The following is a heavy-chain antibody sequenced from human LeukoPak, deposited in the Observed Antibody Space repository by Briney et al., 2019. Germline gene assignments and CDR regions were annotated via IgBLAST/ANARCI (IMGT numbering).Heavy chain of an antibody. CDR1: GYTFTGYY. J-gene: IGHJ4*02. D-gene: IGHD3-10*01. CDR2: INPNSGGT. Sequence: GASVKVSCKASGYTFTGYYMHWVRQAPGQGLEWMGWINPNSGGTNYAQKLQGRVTMTTDTSTSTAYMELRSLRSDDTAVYYCARDSGFGELLGDYWGQGTLVTVSS. CDR3: ARDSGFGELLGDY. V-gene: IGHV1-2*02.